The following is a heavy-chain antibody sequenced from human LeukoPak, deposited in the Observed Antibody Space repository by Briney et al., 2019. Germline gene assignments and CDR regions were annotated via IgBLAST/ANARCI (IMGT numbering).Heavy chain of an antibody. CDR1: GYTFTSYD. CDR3: ARDQYYDSKGWFDP. D-gene: IGHD3-22*01. V-gene: IGHV1-18*01. J-gene: IGHJ5*02. Sequence: GASVKVSCKASGYTFTSYDINWVRQATGQGLEWMGWIHTYNGHTNYAQKLQGRVTMTTDTSTNTAYMELRSLRSDDTAVYYCARDQYYDSKGWFDPWGQGTLVTVSS. CDR2: IHTYNGHT.